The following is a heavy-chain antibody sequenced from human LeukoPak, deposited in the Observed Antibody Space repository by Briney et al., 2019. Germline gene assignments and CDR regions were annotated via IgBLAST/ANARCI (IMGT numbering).Heavy chain of an antibody. Sequence: SVKVSCKASGGTFSSYAISWVRQAPGQGLEWMGRIIPILGIANYTQKFQGRVTITADKSTSTAYMELSSLRSEDTAVYYCARELVGATSNWFDPWGQGTLVTVSS. V-gene: IGHV1-69*04. D-gene: IGHD1-26*01. CDR1: GGTFSSYA. J-gene: IGHJ5*02. CDR2: IIPILGIA. CDR3: ARELVGATSNWFDP.